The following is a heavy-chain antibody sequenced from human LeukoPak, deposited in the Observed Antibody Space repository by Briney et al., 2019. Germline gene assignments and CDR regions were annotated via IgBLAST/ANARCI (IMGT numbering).Heavy chain of an antibody. CDR3: ARGDDSSGYYYSDFFDY. CDR1: GVSISSGGYY. Sequence: SETLSLTCTVSGVSISSGGYYSSWLRQHPGKGLEWIGSIYYSGSTYYNPSLESRVTISVDTSKNQFSLKLSSVTAADTAVYYCARGDDSSGYYYSDFFDYWGQGTLVTVSS. D-gene: IGHD3-22*01. CDR2: IYYSGST. V-gene: IGHV4-31*03. J-gene: IGHJ4*02.